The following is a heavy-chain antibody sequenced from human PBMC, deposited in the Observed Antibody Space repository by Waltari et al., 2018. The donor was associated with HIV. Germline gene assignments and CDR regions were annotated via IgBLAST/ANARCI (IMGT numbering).Heavy chain of an antibody. CDR2: ISYDGSNK. V-gene: IGHV3-30*18. D-gene: IGHD4-17*01. Sequence: QVQLVESGGGVVQPGRSLRLSCAASGFTFSSYGMHWVRQAPGKGLEWVVFISYDGSNKYYADSVKGRFTISRDNSKNTLYLQMNSLRAEDTAVYYCAKDRHGVTIYGMDVWGQGTTVTVSS. CDR3: AKDRHGVTIYGMDV. J-gene: IGHJ6*02. CDR1: GFTFSSYG.